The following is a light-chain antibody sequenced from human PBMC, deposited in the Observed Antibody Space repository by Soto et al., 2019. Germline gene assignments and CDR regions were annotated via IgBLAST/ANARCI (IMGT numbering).Light chain of an antibody. V-gene: IGKV1-39*01. CDR2: AAS. J-gene: IGKJ1*01. CDR1: QSISTY. Sequence: DIQMTQSPSSLSASVGDRVTITCRASQSISTYLNWYQQKPGKAPKLLIHAASSLQSGVPSGFSGSGSGTDXTXXXXXXXXXDXXTYYCQQSYNTPWTFGQGTRVEIK. CDR3: QQSYNTPWT.